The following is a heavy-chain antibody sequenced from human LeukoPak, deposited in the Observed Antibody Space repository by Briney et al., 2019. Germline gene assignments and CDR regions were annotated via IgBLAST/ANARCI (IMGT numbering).Heavy chain of an antibody. V-gene: IGHV1-46*01. CDR2: INPSGGST. J-gene: IGHJ4*02. CDR3: ARDGSYYDFDL. CDR1: GYTFTSYY. Sequence: ASVNVSCKASGYTFTSYYMHWVRQAPGQGLEWMGIINPSGGSTSYAQKFQGRVTMTRDTSTSTVYMDLSSLKSEDTAVYYCARDGSYYDFDLWGQGTLVAVSS. D-gene: IGHD3-10*01.